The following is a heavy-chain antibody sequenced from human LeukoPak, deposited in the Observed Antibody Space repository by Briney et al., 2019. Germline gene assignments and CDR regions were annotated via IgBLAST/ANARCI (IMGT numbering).Heavy chain of an antibody. D-gene: IGHD2-2*01. J-gene: IGHJ5*02. CDR2: IYYSGST. CDR1: GGSISSSSYY. CDR3: ASVVPAATDWFDP. V-gene: IGHV4-39*07. Sequence: PSETLSLTCTVSGGSISSSSYYWGWIRQPPGKGLEWIGSIYYSGSTYYNPSLKSRVTISVDTSKNQFSLKLSSVTAADTAVYYCASVVPAATDWFDPWGQGTLVTVSS.